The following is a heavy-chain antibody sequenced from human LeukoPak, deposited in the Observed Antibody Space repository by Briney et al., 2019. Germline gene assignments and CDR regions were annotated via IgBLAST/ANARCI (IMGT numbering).Heavy chain of an antibody. CDR1: GFTFSSYW. J-gene: IGHJ4*02. CDR3: ARRGGDSRQYYFDY. V-gene: IGHV3-7*01. D-gene: IGHD4-17*01. Sequence: GGSLRLSCAASGFTFSSYWMSWVRQAPGKGLEWVANIKEDESEKYYVDSVKGRFTISRDNAKNSLYLQMNSLRGDDTAVYYCARRGGDSRQYYFDYWGQGTLVTVSS. CDR2: IKEDESEK.